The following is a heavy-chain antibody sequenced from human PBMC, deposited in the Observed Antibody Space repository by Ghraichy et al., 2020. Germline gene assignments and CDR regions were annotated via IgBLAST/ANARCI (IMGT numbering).Heavy chain of an antibody. J-gene: IGHJ4*02. CDR1: GFTFSSYS. D-gene: IGHD6-19*01. Sequence: LSLTCAASGFTFSSYSMNWVRQAPGKGLEWVSSISSSSSYIYYADSVKGRFTISRDNAKNSLYLQMNSLRAEDTAVYYCARGVSIKGIAVAHLDYWGQGTLVTVSS. CDR3: ARGVSIKGIAVAHLDY. CDR2: ISSSSSYI. V-gene: IGHV3-21*01.